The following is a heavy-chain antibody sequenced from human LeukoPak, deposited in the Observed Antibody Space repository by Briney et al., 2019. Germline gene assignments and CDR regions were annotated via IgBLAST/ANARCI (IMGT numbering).Heavy chain of an antibody. D-gene: IGHD1-14*01. CDR2: FDPEDGET. V-gene: IGHV1-24*01. Sequence: APVKVSCKVSGYTLTELSMHWVRQAPGKGLEWMGGFDPEDGETIYAQKFQGRVTMTEDTSTDTAYMDLSSLRSEDTAVYYCVKPAHARGGPWFDPWGQGTLVTVSS. J-gene: IGHJ5*02. CDR1: GYTLTELS. CDR3: VKPAHARGGPWFDP.